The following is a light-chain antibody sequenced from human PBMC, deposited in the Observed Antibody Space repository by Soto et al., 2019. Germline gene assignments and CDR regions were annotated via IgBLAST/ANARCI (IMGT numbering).Light chain of an antibody. CDR1: SSNIGNNY. V-gene: IGLV1-51*01. J-gene: IGLJ1*01. CDR2: DNN. CDR3: GTWDSSLSAAYV. Sequence: QSVLTQPPSVSAAPGQKVTISCSGSSSNIGNNYVSWYQQLPGTAPKLLIYDNNKRPSGIPDRFSGSKSGTSATLGITGLQTGDEADYYCGTWDSSLSAAYVFGTGPKVPVL.